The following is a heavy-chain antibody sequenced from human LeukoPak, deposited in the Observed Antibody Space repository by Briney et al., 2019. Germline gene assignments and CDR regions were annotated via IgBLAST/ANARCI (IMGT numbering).Heavy chain of an antibody. CDR2: IIPIFGTA. CDR1: GGTSSNYA. J-gene: IGHJ4*02. CDR3: ARDAHYGSGSSFDF. V-gene: IGHV1-69*01. Sequence: SVKVSCKASGGTSSNYAVSWVRQAPGQGLEWMGEIIPIFGTANYAQKFQGRVTITADESTSTAYLDLSSLRSEDTAVYYCARDAHYGSGSSFDFWGQGTLVTVSS. D-gene: IGHD3-10*01.